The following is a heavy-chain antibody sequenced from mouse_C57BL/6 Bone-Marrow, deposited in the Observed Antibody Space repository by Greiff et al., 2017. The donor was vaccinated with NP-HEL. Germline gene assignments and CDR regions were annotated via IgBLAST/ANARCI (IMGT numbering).Heavy chain of an antibody. J-gene: IGHJ4*01. CDR3: ARGSTTVVAMDY. D-gene: IGHD1-1*01. Sequence: EVQLQQSGPELVKPGASVKMSCKASGYTFTDYNMHWVKQSHGKSLEWIGYINPNNGGSSYNQKFKGKAKLTVNKSSSTAYMELRSLTSEDSAVYYCARGSTTVVAMDYWGQGTSVTVSS. V-gene: IGHV1-22*01. CDR1: GYTFTDYN. CDR2: INPNNGGS.